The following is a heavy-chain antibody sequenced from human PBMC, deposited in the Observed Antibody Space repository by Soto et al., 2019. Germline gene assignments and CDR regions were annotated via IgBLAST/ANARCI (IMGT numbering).Heavy chain of an antibody. J-gene: IGHJ6*02. CDR1: GGTFSNYA. D-gene: IGHD3-10*01. Sequence: QVQLVQSGAEVKKPGSSVKVSCKASGGTFSNYAISWARQAPGQGLEWMGGIIPFLGTPNYAQRFQGRVTITADEAKSTAYMALSSRRSEDSAVYYCARGPYGSGTAPLYGMDVWGQGTTVTVSS. CDR3: ARGPYGSGTAPLYGMDV. CDR2: IIPFLGTP. V-gene: IGHV1-69*01.